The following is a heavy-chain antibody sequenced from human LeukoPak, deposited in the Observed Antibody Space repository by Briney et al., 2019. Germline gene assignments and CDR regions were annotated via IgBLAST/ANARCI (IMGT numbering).Heavy chain of an antibody. V-gene: IGHV3-7*01. J-gene: IGHJ4*02. D-gene: IGHD4-23*01. CDR1: GFPFSNYW. CDR2: MKEDGGEI. Sequence: GGSLRLSCAGSGFPFSNYWMAWVRQAPGKGLEWVANMKEDGGEINYVDSVKGRFTISRDNAKNLLDLQMNSLRVDDTAVYYCVRDRGYSTFDYWGQGTLVIVSS. CDR3: VRDRGYSTFDY.